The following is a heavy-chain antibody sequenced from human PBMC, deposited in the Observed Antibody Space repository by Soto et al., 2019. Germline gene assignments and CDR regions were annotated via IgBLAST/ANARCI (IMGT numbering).Heavy chain of an antibody. D-gene: IGHD1-26*01. Sequence: EVQLVESGGGLVKPGGSLRLSCAASGFTISEYSMNWVRQAPGKGLEWVSSIGSSSRYIYYPESVKGRFTVSRDNAKSSLYLQMNSLRAEDTAVYYCVRSGEWDLLPDDYWGQGTLVTVSS. V-gene: IGHV3-21*03. CDR3: VRSGEWDLLPDDY. CDR2: IGSSSRYI. CDR1: GFTISEYS. J-gene: IGHJ4*02.